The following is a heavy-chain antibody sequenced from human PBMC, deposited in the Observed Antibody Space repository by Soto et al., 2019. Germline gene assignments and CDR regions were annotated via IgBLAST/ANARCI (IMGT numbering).Heavy chain of an antibody. Sequence: SETLSLTCTVSGGSISSGDYYWSWIRQPPGKGLEWIGYIYYSGSTYYNPSLKSRVTISVDTSKNQFPLKLSSVTAADTAVYYCARDGHYYDSSGYPYWGQGTLVTVSS. D-gene: IGHD3-22*01. J-gene: IGHJ4*02. V-gene: IGHV4-30-4*01. CDR3: ARDGHYYDSSGYPY. CDR2: IYYSGST. CDR1: GGSISSGDYY.